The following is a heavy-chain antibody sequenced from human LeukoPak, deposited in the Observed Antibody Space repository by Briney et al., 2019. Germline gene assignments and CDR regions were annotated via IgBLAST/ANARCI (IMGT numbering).Heavy chain of an antibody. D-gene: IGHD3-22*01. CDR1: GFTFSSYA. V-gene: IGHV3-23*01. CDR2: ISGSGGST. J-gene: IGHJ4*02. Sequence: GGSLRLSCAASGFTFSSYAMSWVRQAPGKGLEWVSAISGSGGSTYYADSVKGRFTISRDNSKNTLYLQMNSLRAEDTAVYYCASYDSSGYYSGLIDYWGQGTLVTVSS. CDR3: ASYDSSGYYSGLIDY.